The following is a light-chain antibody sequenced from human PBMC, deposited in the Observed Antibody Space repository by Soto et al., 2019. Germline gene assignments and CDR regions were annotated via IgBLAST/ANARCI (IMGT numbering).Light chain of an antibody. CDR1: QSVGNN. Sequence: DTVMTQSPATLSVSPLERASLSFLSSQSVGNNLAWYRQKPGQAPRLLVYGASTRATGVPARFSGSGSGTEFTLIISSLQSEDFAVYYCQQYNSWPRTFGQGTKVDIK. CDR2: GAS. CDR3: QQYNSWPRT. J-gene: IGKJ1*01. V-gene: IGKV3-15*01.